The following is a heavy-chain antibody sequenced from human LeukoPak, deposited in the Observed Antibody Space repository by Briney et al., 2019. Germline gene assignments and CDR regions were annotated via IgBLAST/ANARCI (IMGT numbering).Heavy chain of an antibody. CDR1: SASISSSSHY. D-gene: IGHD2-15*01. CDR2: IYYSGGST. CDR3: ARLTIYCSRGSCYYDAFDI. V-gene: IGHV4-39*01. Sequence: SETLSLTCTVSSASISSSSHYWAWIRQPPGKGLEWIGRIYYSGGSTYYNPSLRGRVTISVDTSKSQFSLKLNSVTAADTAVYYCARLTIYCSRGSCYYDAFDIWGQGTMVTVS. J-gene: IGHJ3*02.